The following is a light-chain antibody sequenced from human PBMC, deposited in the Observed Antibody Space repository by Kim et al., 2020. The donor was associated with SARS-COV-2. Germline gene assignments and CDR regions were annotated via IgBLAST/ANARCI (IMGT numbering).Light chain of an antibody. CDR1: YSNIGKND. Sequence: PGQRVTISCSGSYSNIGKNDVYWYQQLPGTAPKLLVYRNNQRPSVVPDRFSGSKSGTSASLAISGLQSEDEADYYCATWDDTLSEVFGTGTKVTVL. CDR2: RNN. J-gene: IGLJ1*01. CDR3: ATWDDTLSEV. V-gene: IGLV1-47*01.